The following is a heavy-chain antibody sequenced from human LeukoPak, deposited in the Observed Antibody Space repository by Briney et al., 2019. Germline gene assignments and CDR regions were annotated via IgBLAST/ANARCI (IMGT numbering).Heavy chain of an antibody. CDR1: GYSISSGYY. CDR3: ARGGWLQSRGSEY. Sequence: SETLSLTCTVSGYSISSGYYRGWIRQPPGKGLEWIGSIYHSGSTYYNPSLKSRVTISVDTSKNQFSLKLSSVTAADTAVYYRARGGWLQSRGSEYWGQGTLVTVSS. CDR2: IYHSGST. J-gene: IGHJ4*02. D-gene: IGHD5-24*01. V-gene: IGHV4-38-2*02.